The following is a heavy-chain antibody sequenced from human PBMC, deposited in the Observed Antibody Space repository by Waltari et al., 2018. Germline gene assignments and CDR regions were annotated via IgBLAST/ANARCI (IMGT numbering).Heavy chain of an antibody. V-gene: IGHV4-59*01. Sequence: QVQLQESGPGLVKPSETLSLTCTVSGGSISSYYWSWIRQPPGKGLEWIGYIYSSGSTNYNPSLKSRVTISVDTSKNQFSLKLSSVTAADTAVYYCAREKPYYYDSSGYSIKYYYGMDVWGQGTTVTVSS. J-gene: IGHJ6*02. CDR2: IYSSGST. D-gene: IGHD3-22*01. CDR3: AREKPYYYDSSGYSIKYYYGMDV. CDR1: GGSISSYY.